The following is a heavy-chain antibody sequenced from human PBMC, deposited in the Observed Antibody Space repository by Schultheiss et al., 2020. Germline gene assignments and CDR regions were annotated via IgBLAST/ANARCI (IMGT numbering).Heavy chain of an antibody. CDR3: ATVLRFRMDV. Sequence: GESLKISCAASGFTFGTYGMHWVRQAPGKGLEWVSYISSSGSTIYYADSVKGRFTISRDNAKNSLYLQMNSLRAEDTAVYYCATVLRFRMDVWGQGTTVTVSS. D-gene: IGHD3-3*01. CDR2: ISSSGSTI. V-gene: IGHV3-48*04. CDR1: GFTFGTYG. J-gene: IGHJ6*02.